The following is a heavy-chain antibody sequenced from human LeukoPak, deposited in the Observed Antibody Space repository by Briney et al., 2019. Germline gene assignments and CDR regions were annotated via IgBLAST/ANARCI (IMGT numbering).Heavy chain of an antibody. J-gene: IGHJ4*02. D-gene: IGHD3-9*01. CDR3: AKAEGYDILTGLDY. Sequence: SETLSLTCTVSGASINYYYWTWIRQPPGKGLEWIAYIYYSGTTNYNPSFRSRVTLSVDTSKSQISLRLSSVTAADTAVYYCAKAEGYDILTGLDYWGQGTLVTVSS. CDR1: GASINYYY. CDR2: IYYSGTT. V-gene: IGHV4-59*01.